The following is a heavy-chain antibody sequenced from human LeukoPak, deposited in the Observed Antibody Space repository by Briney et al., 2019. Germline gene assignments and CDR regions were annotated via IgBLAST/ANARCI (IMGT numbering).Heavy chain of an antibody. V-gene: IGHV4-39*01. CDR1: GGSISSSSYY. Sequence: KPSETLSLTCTVSGGSISSSSYYWGWIRQPPGKGLEWIGEINHSGSTNYNPSLKSRVTISVDTSKNQFSLKLSSVTAADTAVYYCARRGRQWLPYYYYYMDVWGKGTTVTVSS. J-gene: IGHJ6*03. CDR3: ARRGRQWLPYYYYYMDV. D-gene: IGHD6-19*01. CDR2: INHSGST.